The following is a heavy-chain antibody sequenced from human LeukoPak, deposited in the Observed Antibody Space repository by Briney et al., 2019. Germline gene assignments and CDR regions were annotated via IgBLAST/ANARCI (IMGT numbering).Heavy chain of an antibody. CDR2: VYHSGST. CDR3: ARRIVGSTSTLDAFDI. J-gene: IGHJ3*02. V-gene: IGHV4-61*01. Sequence: PSETLSLTCTVSGGSVSSGSYYWNCIRQPPGKGLEWIGYVYHSGSTNHNPSLKSRVIISLDTSKNQFSLKLSSVTAADTAIYYCARRIVGSTSTLDAFDIWGQGTMVTVSS. CDR1: GGSVSSGSYY. D-gene: IGHD1-26*01.